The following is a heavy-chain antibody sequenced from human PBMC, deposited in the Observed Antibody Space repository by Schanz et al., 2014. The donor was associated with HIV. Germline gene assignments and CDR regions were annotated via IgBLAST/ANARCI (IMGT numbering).Heavy chain of an antibody. CDR3: ARDGAMAFSLGMDV. Sequence: QVQLVESGGGVVQPGRSLRLSCAVSGFTFSGYGMHWVRQAPGKGLEWGEVIWYDGTNKYYAASVKGRFTTSRDNSKNTLYLQMNRMRTEDTAVYYCARDGAMAFSLGMDVWGQGTTVTVSS. V-gene: IGHV3-33*01. D-gene: IGHD2-2*01. J-gene: IGHJ6*02. CDR2: IWYDGTNK. CDR1: GFTFSGYG.